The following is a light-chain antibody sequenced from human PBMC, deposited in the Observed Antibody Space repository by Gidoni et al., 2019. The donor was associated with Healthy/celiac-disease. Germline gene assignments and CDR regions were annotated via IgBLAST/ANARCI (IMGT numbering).Light chain of an antibody. J-gene: IGLJ2*01. CDR1: SSDVGSYNL. CDR2: EGS. V-gene: IGLV2-23*01. Sequence: QSAMTQPASVSRSPGQSITLSCTGTSSDVGSYNLVAWYQQHPGKAPKLMIYEGSKRPSGVSNLFAGSKSGNTASLTISVLQAEDEADYYCCSYAGSSTSVFGGGTKLTVL. CDR3: CSYAGSSTSV.